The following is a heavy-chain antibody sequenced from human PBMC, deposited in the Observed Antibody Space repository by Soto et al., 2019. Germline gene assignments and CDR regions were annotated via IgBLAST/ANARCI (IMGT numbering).Heavy chain of an antibody. CDR3: SRAGTGSYLNAFDV. J-gene: IGHJ3*01. Sequence: QVQLVPSGAEVEKPGSSVKVSCKASGGTFSNYALSWVRQAPGQGLEWMGGIIPVFGPAHYAQKFEGRVTITADESTSTAYVELSSLRSEDTAVYYCSRAGTGSYLNAFDVWGQGTMVTVSS. CDR2: IIPVFGPA. V-gene: IGHV1-69*01. CDR1: GGTFSNYA. D-gene: IGHD1-26*01.